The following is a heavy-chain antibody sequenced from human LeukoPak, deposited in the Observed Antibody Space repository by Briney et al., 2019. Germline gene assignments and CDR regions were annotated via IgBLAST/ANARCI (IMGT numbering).Heavy chain of an antibody. D-gene: IGHD2-2*01. Sequence: ASVKVSCKASGYTFTGYYMHWVRQAPGQGLEWMGWINPNSGDTNSAQEFQDRVTMTRDTSISTAYMELSRLRSDDTAVYYCARLAGGLYQFDYWGQGALVTVSS. CDR2: INPNSGDT. CDR3: ARLAGGLYQFDY. J-gene: IGHJ4*02. V-gene: IGHV1-2*02. CDR1: GYTFTGYY.